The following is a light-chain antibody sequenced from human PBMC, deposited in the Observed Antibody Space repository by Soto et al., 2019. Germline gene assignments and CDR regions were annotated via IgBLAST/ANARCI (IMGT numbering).Light chain of an antibody. Sequence: QSALTQPASVSGSPGQSITISCTGTNSDIGGYNYVSWYQQHPGKAPKLIIFEVSNRPSGVSNRFSASKSGNTASLTISGLQAEDEADYYCNSYTSSSTVIFGGGTKVTVL. J-gene: IGLJ2*01. CDR3: NSYTSSSTVI. CDR2: EVS. V-gene: IGLV2-14*01. CDR1: NSDIGGYNY.